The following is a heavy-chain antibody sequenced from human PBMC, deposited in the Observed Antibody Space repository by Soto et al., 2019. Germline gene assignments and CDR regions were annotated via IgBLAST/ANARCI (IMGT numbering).Heavy chain of an antibody. CDR2: IWFDGNKQ. CDR3: ARGLQSLFDY. CDR1: GFTFGNYG. Sequence: HPGGSLRLSCAASGFTFGNYGMHWVRQAPGKGLEWVAVIWFDGNKQHYADSVKGRFTISRDNSKNTLYVQMTSLRAEDTAVYYCARGLQSLFDYWGQGTLVTVS. V-gene: IGHV3-33*01. J-gene: IGHJ4*02.